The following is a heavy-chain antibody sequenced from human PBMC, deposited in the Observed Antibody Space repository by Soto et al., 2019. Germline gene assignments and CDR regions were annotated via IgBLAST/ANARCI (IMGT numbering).Heavy chain of an antibody. Sequence: EVQLVESGGGLVQPGGSLRLSCAASGFTFSSYEMNWVRQAPGKGLEWVSYISSSGSTIYYAASVKGRFTISRDNAKNSLYLQMNSLRAEDTAVYYCARERIAAAGTRDYFDYWGQGTLVTVSS. CDR1: GFTFSSYE. D-gene: IGHD6-13*01. V-gene: IGHV3-48*03. CDR3: ARERIAAAGTRDYFDY. J-gene: IGHJ4*02. CDR2: ISSSGSTI.